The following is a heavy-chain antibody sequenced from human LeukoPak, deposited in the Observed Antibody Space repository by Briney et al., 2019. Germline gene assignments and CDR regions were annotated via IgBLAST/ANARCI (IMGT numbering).Heavy chain of an antibody. D-gene: IGHD3-10*01. CDR2: ISYDGSNK. V-gene: IGHV3-30*18. CDR1: GFTFSDYY. J-gene: IGHJ3*02. Sequence: PGGSLRLSCAASGFTFSDYYMSWIRQAPGKGLEWVAVISYDGSNKYYADSVKGRFTISRDNSKNTLYLQMNSLRAQDTAVYYCAKDIMVRGVINAFDIWGQGTMVTVSS. CDR3: AKDIMVRGVINAFDI.